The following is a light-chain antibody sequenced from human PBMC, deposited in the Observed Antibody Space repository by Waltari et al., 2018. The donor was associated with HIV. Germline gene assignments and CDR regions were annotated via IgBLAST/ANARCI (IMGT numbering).Light chain of an antibody. CDR3: RQYYTIPRT. Sequence: DIVMTQSPDSLAVSLGERATINCKSSQSVLYSSNNNNYLAWFQQKPGQPPKLLIYWASTRESGVPDRFSGSGSGTDFTLTISSLQAEDVAVYYCRQYYTIPRTFGQGTTVEIK. CDR1: QSVLYSSNNNNY. V-gene: IGKV4-1*01. CDR2: WAS. J-gene: IGKJ1*01.